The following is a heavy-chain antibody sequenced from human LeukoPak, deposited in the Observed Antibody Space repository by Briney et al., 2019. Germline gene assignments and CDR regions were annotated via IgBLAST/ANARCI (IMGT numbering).Heavy chain of an antibody. V-gene: IGHV3-30-3*01. Sequence: HPGRPLRLSCAASGYTFSSYAMHWVRQAPGKGVEWVADISYYGSNKYYADSVKGRFTISRDNSKNTLYLQMNSLRAEDTAVYYCARQGYDSSEDAFDIWGQGTMVTVSS. CDR3: ARQGYDSSEDAFDI. CDR1: GYTFSSYA. CDR2: ISYYGSNK. D-gene: IGHD3-22*01. J-gene: IGHJ3*02.